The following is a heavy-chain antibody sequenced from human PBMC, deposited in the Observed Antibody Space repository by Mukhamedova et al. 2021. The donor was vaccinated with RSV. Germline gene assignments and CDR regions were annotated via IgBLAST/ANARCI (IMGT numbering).Heavy chain of an antibody. Sequence: GDTNYAQKFQGRVTMTRDTSISAAYMELSRLISDDTAVYYCARGGGGWVPWGQGTLVTVSS. V-gene: IGHV1-2*02. J-gene: IGHJ4*02. D-gene: IGHD5-24*01. CDR3: ARGGGGWVP. CDR2: GDT.